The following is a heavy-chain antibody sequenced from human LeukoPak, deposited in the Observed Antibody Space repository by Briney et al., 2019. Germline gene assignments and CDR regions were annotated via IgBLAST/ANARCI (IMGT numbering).Heavy chain of an antibody. J-gene: IGHJ4*02. CDR3: ARDNMATMTLFDY. Sequence: ASVKVSCKASGYTSTSYYMHWVRQAPGQGLEWMGIINPSGGSTSYAQKFQGRVTMTRDMSTSTVYMELSSLRSEDTAVYYCARDNMATMTLFDYWGQGTLVTVSS. V-gene: IGHV1-46*01. D-gene: IGHD5-24*01. CDR2: INPSGGST. CDR1: GYTSTSYY.